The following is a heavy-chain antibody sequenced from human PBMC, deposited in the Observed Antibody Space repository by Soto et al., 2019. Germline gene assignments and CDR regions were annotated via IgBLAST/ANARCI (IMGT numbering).Heavy chain of an antibody. Sequence: EVQLVESGGGLLQTGGSLRLSCATSGFILSDCAMNWVRQAPGKGLEWVSYISSSSSVIDYADSVKGRFTVSRDNARNSLYLQMNSLRAEDTAVYYCARDLSWGSNWYYYMDVWGKGTTVTVSS. V-gene: IGHV3-48*01. CDR3: ARDLSWGSNWYYYMDV. J-gene: IGHJ6*03. CDR1: GFILSDCA. CDR2: ISSSSSVI. D-gene: IGHD7-27*01.